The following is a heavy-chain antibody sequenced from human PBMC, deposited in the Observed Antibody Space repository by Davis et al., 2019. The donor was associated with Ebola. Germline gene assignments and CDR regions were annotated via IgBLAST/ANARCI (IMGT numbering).Heavy chain of an antibody. V-gene: IGHV3-48*01. CDR1: GFTFSRYS. Sequence: GGSLRLSCAASGFTFSRYSMNWVRQAPGKGLEWASYISRSGYTIYYADSVKGRFTISRDNSKNTLYLQMNSLTVEDTAVYYCAKGGSGWPSDYSYGMGVWGKGTTVTVSS. J-gene: IGHJ6*04. CDR3: AKGGSGWPSDYSYGMGV. CDR2: ISRSGYTI. D-gene: IGHD6-19*01.